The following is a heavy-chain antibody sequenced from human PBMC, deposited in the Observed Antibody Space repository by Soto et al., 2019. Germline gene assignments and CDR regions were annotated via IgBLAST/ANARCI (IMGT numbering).Heavy chain of an antibody. CDR3: AKVLLTYTSGWYHPHFDY. CDR2: VSNDGSNK. V-gene: IGHV3-30*18. Sequence: QVQLVESGGGVVQPGRSLRLSCAASGFTFSSYVMHGVRQAPGKGLAWVAVVSNDGSNKAYADSVKGRFTISRDNSKNTLYLQMNSLSAEDTAVYYCAKVLLTYTSGWYHPHFDYWGQGTLVTVSS. J-gene: IGHJ4*02. CDR1: GFTFSSYV. D-gene: IGHD6-19*01.